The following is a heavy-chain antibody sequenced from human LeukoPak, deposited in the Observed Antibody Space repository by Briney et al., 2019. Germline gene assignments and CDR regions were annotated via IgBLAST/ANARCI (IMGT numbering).Heavy chain of an antibody. J-gene: IGHJ6*02. CDR2: IYYSGST. CDR1: GGSISSYY. D-gene: IGHD6-13*01. Sequence: PSETLSLTCTVSGGSISSYYWSWIRQPPGKGLEWIGYIYYSGSTNYNPSLKSRVTISVDTSKNQFSLKPSSVTAADTAVYYCARVVAAAAYNYYYGMDVWGQGTTVTVSS. CDR3: ARVVAAAAYNYYYGMDV. V-gene: IGHV4-59*01.